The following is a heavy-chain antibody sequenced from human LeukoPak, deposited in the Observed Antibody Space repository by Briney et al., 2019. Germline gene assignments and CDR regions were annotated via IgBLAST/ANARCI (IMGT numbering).Heavy chain of an antibody. CDR2: ISYDGSNK. CDR3: AKDRVGVKDY. CDR1: GFTFSSCW. D-gene: IGHD1-26*01. Sequence: GGSLRLSCAASGFTFSSCWMHWVRQAPGKGLEWVAVISYDGSNKYYADSVKGRFTISRDNSKNTLYLQMNSLRAEDTAVYYCAKDRVGVKDYWGQGTLVTVSS. V-gene: IGHV3-30*18. J-gene: IGHJ4*02.